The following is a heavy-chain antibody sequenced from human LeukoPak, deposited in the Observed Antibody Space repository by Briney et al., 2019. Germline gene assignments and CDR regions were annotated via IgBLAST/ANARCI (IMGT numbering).Heavy chain of an antibody. CDR3: ARGQDYDHAFDI. Sequence: GSLRLSCAASGFTFSSYSMNWVRQAPGKGLEWIGEINHSGSTNYNPSLKSRVTISVDTSKNQFSLKLSSVTAADTAVYHCARGQDYDHAFDIWGQGTMVTVSP. D-gene: IGHD4-17*01. CDR1: GFTFSSYS. V-gene: IGHV4-34*01. CDR2: INHSGST. J-gene: IGHJ3*02.